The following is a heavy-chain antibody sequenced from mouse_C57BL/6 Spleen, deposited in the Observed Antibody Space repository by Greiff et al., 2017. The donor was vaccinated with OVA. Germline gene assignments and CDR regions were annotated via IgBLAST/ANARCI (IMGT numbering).Heavy chain of an antibody. D-gene: IGHD2-5*01. CDR2: IDPSDSET. CDR1: GYTFTSYW. Sequence: QVQLQQPGAELVRPGSSVKLSCKASGYTFTSYWMHWVKQRPIQGLEWIGNIDPSDSETQYDQKFKDKATMTVDKSSRTAYIQLSSLTSEDSAVYDYARRCYSTHYYAMDYWGQGTSVSVSS. J-gene: IGHJ4*01. V-gene: IGHV1-52*01. CDR3: ARRCYSTHYYAMDY.